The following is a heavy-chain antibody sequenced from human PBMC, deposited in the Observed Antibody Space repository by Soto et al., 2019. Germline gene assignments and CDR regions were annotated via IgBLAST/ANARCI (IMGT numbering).Heavy chain of an antibody. Sequence: ASVKVSCKASGYTFSGFYMHWVRQAPGQGLEWMGWINPNSGGTKSAEKFQGRVTMTRDTSISTAYMELSRLTSDDTAVYYCASAAVTGTAGLDFWGQGTQFTVSS. J-gene: IGHJ4*02. CDR2: INPNSGGT. CDR3: ASAAVTGTAGLDF. V-gene: IGHV1-2*02. D-gene: IGHD6-19*01. CDR1: GYTFSGFY.